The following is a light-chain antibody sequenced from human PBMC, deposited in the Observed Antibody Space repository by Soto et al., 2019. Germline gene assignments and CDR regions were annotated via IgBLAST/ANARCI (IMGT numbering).Light chain of an antibody. V-gene: IGKV3-15*01. J-gene: IGKJ1*01. CDR1: QSVSES. Sequence: EIVLTQSPATLSLSPGERATLSCRASQSVSESLAWYQQKPGQAPRLLIYGASTRATGIPDRFSGSGSGTYFTLTIFSLQSEDFAVYYCQRYNNWPPWTFGQGTKVDIK. CDR2: GAS. CDR3: QRYNNWPPWT.